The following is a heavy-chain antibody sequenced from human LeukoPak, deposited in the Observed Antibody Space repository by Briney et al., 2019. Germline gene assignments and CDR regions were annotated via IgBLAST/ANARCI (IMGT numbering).Heavy chain of an antibody. J-gene: IGHJ4*02. D-gene: IGHD3-22*01. CDR2: INPNSGDT. CDR1: GYTFTGYS. CDR3: AREDYYDSGSNDY. Sequence: ASVKVSCKASGYTFTGYSMHWVRQAPGQGLEWIGWINPNSGDTNYTQKFLGRVTMARDTSISTAYMELSSLRSEDTAVYYCAREDYYDSGSNDYWGQGTLVTVSS. V-gene: IGHV1-2*02.